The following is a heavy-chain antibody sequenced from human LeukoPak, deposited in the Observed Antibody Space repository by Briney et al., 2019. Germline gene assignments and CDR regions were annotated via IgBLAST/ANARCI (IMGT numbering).Heavy chain of an antibody. J-gene: IGHJ4*02. V-gene: IGHV3-23*01. D-gene: IGHD4-17*01. CDR3: AKGHTDYGTGFDL. Sequence: GGSLRLSCAASGFTFSSYAMSWVRQAPGKGLEWVSGISGSGGRTYYADSVKGRFTISRDNSKNTLYLQMNSLRAEDTAIYYCAKGHTDYGTGFDLWGQGTLVTVSS. CDR2: ISGSGGRT. CDR1: GFTFSSYA.